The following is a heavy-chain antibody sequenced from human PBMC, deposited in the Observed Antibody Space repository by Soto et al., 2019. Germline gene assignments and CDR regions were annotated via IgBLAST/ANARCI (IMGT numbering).Heavy chain of an antibody. D-gene: IGHD5-18*01. J-gene: IGHJ4*02. Sequence: SETLSLTCSVSGGSISSGYYYCCWIRQAPGKGLEWSGNIYYSGNTYYNPSLKSRLIISIDTSKNQFSLKVGSVTAADTAVYYCARERYSFAFDYWGQGSRVTVSS. CDR1: GGSISSGYYY. CDR2: IYYSGNT. CDR3: ARERYSFAFDY. V-gene: IGHV4-30-4*01.